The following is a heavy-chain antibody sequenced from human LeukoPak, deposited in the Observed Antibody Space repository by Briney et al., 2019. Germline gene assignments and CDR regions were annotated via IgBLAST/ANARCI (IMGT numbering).Heavy chain of an antibody. CDR1: GGSFSGYY. CDR2: INHSGST. D-gene: IGHD6-13*01. V-gene: IGHV4-34*01. Sequence: PSETLSLTCAVYGGSFSGYYWSWIRQPPGKGLEWIGEINHSGSTNYNPSLKSRVTISVDTSKNQFSLKLSSVTAADTAVYYCAREGGDYSSSWPWTVGYWGQGTLVTVSS. CDR3: AREGGDYSSSWPWTVGY. J-gene: IGHJ4*02.